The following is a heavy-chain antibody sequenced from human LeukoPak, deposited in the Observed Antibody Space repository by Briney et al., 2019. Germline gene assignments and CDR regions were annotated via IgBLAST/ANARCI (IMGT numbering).Heavy chain of an antibody. V-gene: IGHV4-59*01. D-gene: IGHD2-21*01. CDR1: GNSISSYY. CDR3: ARRVSAFFYGMDV. J-gene: IGHJ6*02. CDR2: IDYTGSS. Sequence: SETLSLTCTVSGNSISSYYWNWIRQPPGKGLEWIGYIDYTGSSNYNPSLKSRVSISVDTSKNQLSLKLSSVTAADTAVYYCARRVSAFFYGMDVWGQGTTVTVSS.